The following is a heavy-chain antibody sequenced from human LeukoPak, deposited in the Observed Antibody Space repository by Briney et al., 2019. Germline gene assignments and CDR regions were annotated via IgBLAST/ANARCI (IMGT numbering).Heavy chain of an antibody. D-gene: IGHD1-26*01. CDR3: ARGPATGAFEY. J-gene: IGHJ4*02. V-gene: IGHV1-2*02. Sequence: ASVKVSCKASGYTFTDYYMHWLRQAPGQGPEWMGFIDPNSGGTQYAQKFQGTVTLSRDTSSSTANMEPSRLTSDDTAMDYCARGPATGAFEYWGQRALVTVST. CDR2: IDPNSGGT. CDR1: GYTFTDYY.